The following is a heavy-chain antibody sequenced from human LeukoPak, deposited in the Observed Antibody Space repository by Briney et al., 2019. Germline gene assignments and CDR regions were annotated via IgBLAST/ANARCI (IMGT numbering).Heavy chain of an antibody. J-gene: IGHJ4*02. CDR1: GGSISSSNFY. CDR3: ARSSSDWSFDY. D-gene: IGHD6-19*01. CDR2: IYYSGNT. V-gene: IGHV4-39*02. Sequence: PSECLSLTCTVSGGSISSSNFYWGWIRQPPGKGLEWIGSIYYSGNTYYSSSLKSRVTMSVDTTKNHFSLKLNSVTAADTAVYYCARSSSDWSFDYWGQGTLVTVSS.